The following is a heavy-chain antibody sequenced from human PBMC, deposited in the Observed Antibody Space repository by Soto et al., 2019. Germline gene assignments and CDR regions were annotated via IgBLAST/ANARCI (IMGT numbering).Heavy chain of an antibody. Sequence: EVQLVESGGGLVQPGGSLRLSCAASGFKFDDYAMHWVRQAPGEGLEWVSGISWKSGDINYADSVKGRFTISRDNAKNSLFLQMNNLSADDTALYYCVKEKVPTFLHAFDIWGQGTMVTVSS. D-gene: IGHD3-16*01. V-gene: IGHV3-9*01. J-gene: IGHJ3*02. CDR1: GFKFDDYA. CDR3: VKEKVPTFLHAFDI. CDR2: ISWKSGDI.